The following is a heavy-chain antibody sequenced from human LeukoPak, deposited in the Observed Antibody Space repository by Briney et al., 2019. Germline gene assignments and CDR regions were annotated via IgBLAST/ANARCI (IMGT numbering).Heavy chain of an antibody. Sequence: GGSLSLSCAASGFTFSSYGMSWVRQAPGKGLEWVSAISGSGGRTYYADSVKDRLTISRDNSKNTLYLQMNRLRAEDTAVYYCAKAMRSSGWYWSVDYWGQGTLVTVSS. D-gene: IGHD6-19*01. CDR3: AKAMRSSGWYWSVDY. CDR1: GFTFSSYG. J-gene: IGHJ4*02. CDR2: ISGSGGRT. V-gene: IGHV3-23*01.